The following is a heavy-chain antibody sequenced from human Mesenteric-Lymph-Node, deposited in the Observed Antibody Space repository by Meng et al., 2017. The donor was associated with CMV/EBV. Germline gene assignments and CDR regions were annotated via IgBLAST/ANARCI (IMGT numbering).Heavy chain of an antibody. V-gene: IGHV3-21*05. CDR2: ISSSSTYI. CDR1: GFTFSDYS. J-gene: IGHJ6*02. CDR3: ARDQYCSSTSCSYYYYGMDV. D-gene: IGHD2-2*01. Sequence: ETLSLTCAASGFTFSDYSMNWVRQAPGKGLEWVSYISSSSTYINYADSVKGRFTISRDNAKNSLYLQMNSLRAEETAVYYCARDQYCSSTSCSYYYYGMDVWGQGTTVTVSS.